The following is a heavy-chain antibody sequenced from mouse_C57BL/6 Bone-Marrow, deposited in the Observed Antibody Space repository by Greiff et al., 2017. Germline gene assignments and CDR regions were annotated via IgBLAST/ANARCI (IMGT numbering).Heavy chain of an antibody. V-gene: IGHV2-2*01. CDR1: GFSFTSYG. Sequence: VKLMESGPGLVQPSQSLSITCTVSGFSFTSYGVHWVRQSPGKGLEWLGVIWSGGSTDYNAAFISRLSISKDNSKSQVFFKMNSLQADDTAIYYCASPMMVTTYYYAMDYWGQGTSVTVSS. D-gene: IGHD2-3*01. CDR2: IWSGGST. CDR3: ASPMMVTTYYYAMDY. J-gene: IGHJ4*01.